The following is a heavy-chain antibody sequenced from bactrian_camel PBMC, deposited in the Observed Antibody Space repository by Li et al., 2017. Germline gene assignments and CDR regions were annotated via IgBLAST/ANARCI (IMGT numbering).Heavy chain of an antibody. V-gene: IGHV3S53*01. Sequence: VQLVESGGGSVQPGGSLRLSCVLSGDTFSTYYMAWFRNEREAVAAIDIGGAATYTHSVAGRFTISRDNAENTVYLQMNNLKPDDSAMYYCAAGTERRGYPCSVALGRAGFGYWGQGTQVT. D-gene: IGHD2*01. CDR3: AAGTERRGYPCSVALGRAGFGY. CDR1: GDTFSTYY. CDR2: IDIGGAA. J-gene: IGHJ6*01.